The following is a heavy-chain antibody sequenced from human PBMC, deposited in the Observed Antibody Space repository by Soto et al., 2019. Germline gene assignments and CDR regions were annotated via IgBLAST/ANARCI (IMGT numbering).Heavy chain of an antibody. V-gene: IGHV3-23*01. J-gene: IGHJ6*02. Sequence: GGSLRLSCAASGFTFDNYAMNWVRQAPGKGLEWVSGITGSGENTYYADSVKGRFTTSRDNSKNTLYVQLNSLRVEDTAIYYCAKVSLGATTITDFYYYGMDVWGQGTMVTVSS. D-gene: IGHD1-26*01. CDR2: ITGSGENT. CDR1: GFTFDNYA. CDR3: AKVSLGATTITDFYYYGMDV.